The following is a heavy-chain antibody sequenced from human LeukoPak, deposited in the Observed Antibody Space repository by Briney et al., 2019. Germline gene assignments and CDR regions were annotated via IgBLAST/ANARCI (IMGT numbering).Heavy chain of an antibody. CDR3: ARDPRDSAPFDY. V-gene: IGHV4-39*07. CDR1: GDSISSSNYY. CDR2: VHYSGST. D-gene: IGHD2-21*01. J-gene: IGHJ4*02. Sequence: PSETLSLTCTVSGDSISSSNYYWGWIRQPPGKGLEWIGSVHYSGSTYYNPSLKSRLTISLDTSKNQSSLKLTSVTAADTAVYYCARDPRDSAPFDYWGQGTLVTVSS.